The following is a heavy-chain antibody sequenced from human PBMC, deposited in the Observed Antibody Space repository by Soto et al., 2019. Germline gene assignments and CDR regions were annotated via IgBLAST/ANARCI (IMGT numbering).Heavy chain of an antibody. CDR3: ARGHTYYYDSSGYYP. CDR1: VFTFSSYW. Sequence: CLRLSCASSVFTFSSYWIIWFRQAPGKGLEWVANIKQDGSEKYYVDSVKGRFTISRDNAKNSLYLQMNSLRAEDTAVYYCARGHTYYYDSSGYYPWGQGTLVTVSS. D-gene: IGHD3-22*01. J-gene: IGHJ5*02. CDR2: IKQDGSEK. V-gene: IGHV3-7*03.